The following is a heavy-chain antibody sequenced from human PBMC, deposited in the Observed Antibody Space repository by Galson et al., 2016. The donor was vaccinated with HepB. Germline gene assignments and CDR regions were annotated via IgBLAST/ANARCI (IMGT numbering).Heavy chain of an antibody. CDR1: GFTFDDYT. D-gene: IGHD3-10*01. Sequence: SLRLSCAASGFTFDDYTMHWVRQAPGKGLEWLALISWDGRSPDYADSVRGRFIISRDNRQNILYLQMNSLNTEDSALYYRGKDWGSLWESSGKGMDVWGQGTTVIVSS. J-gene: IGHJ6*02. CDR3: GKDWGSLWESSGKGMDV. CDR2: ISWDGRSP. V-gene: IGHV3-43*01.